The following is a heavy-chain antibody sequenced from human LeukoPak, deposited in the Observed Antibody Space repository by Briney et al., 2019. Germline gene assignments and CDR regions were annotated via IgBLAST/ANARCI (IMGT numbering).Heavy chain of an antibody. CDR3: ARGGSSGYHDAFDI. D-gene: IGHD3-22*01. V-gene: IGHV4-59*01. CDR1: GGSISSYY. Sequence: PSETLSLTCTVSGGSISSYYWSWIRQPPGKGLEWIGYIYYSGSTNYNPSLKSRVTISVDTSKNQFSLKLSSVTAADTAVYYCARGGSSGYHDAFDIWGQGTMVTVSS. CDR2: IYYSGST. J-gene: IGHJ3*02.